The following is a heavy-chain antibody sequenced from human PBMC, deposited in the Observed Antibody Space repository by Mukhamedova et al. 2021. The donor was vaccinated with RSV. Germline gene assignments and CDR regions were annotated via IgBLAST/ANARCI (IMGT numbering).Heavy chain of an antibody. CDR3: ARDSSGAIDY. J-gene: IGHJ4*02. D-gene: IGHD2-15*01. Sequence: NYNPSLKSRVTISVDTSKNQFSLKLSSVTTADTAVYYCARDSSGAIDYWGQGTLVTVSS. V-gene: IGHV4-59*01.